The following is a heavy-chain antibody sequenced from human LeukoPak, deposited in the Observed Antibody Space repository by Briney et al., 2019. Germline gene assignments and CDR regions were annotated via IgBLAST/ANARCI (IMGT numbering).Heavy chain of an antibody. Sequence: GGSLRLSCAASGFTFDDYAMHWVRQAPGKGLEWVSGISWNSGSIGYADSVKGRFTISRDNAKNSLYLQMNSLRAEDTALYYCAALWFGEPPLDYWGQGTLVTVSS. CDR3: AALWFGEPPLDY. J-gene: IGHJ4*02. D-gene: IGHD3-10*01. V-gene: IGHV3-9*01. CDR1: GFTFDDYA. CDR2: ISWNSGSI.